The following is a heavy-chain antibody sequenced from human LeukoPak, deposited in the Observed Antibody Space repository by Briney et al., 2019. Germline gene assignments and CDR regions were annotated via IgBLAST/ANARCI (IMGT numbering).Heavy chain of an antibody. Sequence: GGSLRLSCAGSGFIFRNYGMHWVRQAPGQGLQWVAVISDGGTHLYYADSVKGRFTISRDNSESTMYLQMNSLRVEDTAVYYCARTIYYYESTSYFSDAFDVWGQGTMVTVSS. V-gene: IGHV3-30*03. D-gene: IGHD3-22*01. CDR1: GFIFRNYG. J-gene: IGHJ3*01. CDR2: ISDGGTHL. CDR3: ARTIYYYESTSYFSDAFDV.